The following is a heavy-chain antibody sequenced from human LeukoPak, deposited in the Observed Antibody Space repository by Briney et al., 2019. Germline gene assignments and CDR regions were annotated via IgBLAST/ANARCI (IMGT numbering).Heavy chain of an antibody. Sequence: PGGSLRLSCAASGFTFSSYSMNWVRQAPGKGLEWVAVISYDGSNKYYADSVKGRFTISRDNSKNTLYLQMNSLRAEDTAVYYCASFGSYRDYWGQGTLVTVSS. CDR3: ASFGSYRDY. V-gene: IGHV3-30*03. D-gene: IGHD1-26*01. CDR1: GFTFSSYS. J-gene: IGHJ4*02. CDR2: ISYDGSNK.